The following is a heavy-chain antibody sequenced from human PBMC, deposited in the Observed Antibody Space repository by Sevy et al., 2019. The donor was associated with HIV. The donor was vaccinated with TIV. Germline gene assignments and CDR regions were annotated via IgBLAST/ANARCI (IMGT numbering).Heavy chain of an antibody. J-gene: IGHJ4*02. CDR2: MSHDGNYK. Sequence: GGSLRLSCAAXGFXFSDYDMHWVRQAPGKGLEWVAVMSHDGNYKNHADSVKVRFTISRDNFKNTLYLQMNSLRVEDTAVYFCAGLFSCGGDXYYLDYWGQGAPVTVSS. CDR3: AGLFSCGGDXYYLDY. D-gene: IGHD2-21*02. V-gene: IGHV3-30*04. CDR1: GFXFSDYD.